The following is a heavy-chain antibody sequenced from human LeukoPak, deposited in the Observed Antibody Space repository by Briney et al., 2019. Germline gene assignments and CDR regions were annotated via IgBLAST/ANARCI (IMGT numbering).Heavy chain of an antibody. CDR1: GFSFRSYG. J-gene: IGHJ6*03. CDR3: ARENWGYYMDV. V-gene: IGHV3-74*01. CDR2: IKSDGTST. Sequence: TGGSLRHSCAASGFSFRSYGMHWVRQAPGKGLVWVSRIKSDGTSTTYADSVKGRFTISRDNAKDTLYLQMNSLRDEDTAVYYCARENWGYYMDVWGKGTTVTVSS. D-gene: IGHD7-27*01.